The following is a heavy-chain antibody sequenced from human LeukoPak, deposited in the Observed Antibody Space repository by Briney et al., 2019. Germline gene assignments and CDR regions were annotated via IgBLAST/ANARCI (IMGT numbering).Heavy chain of an antibody. D-gene: IGHD3/OR15-3a*01. CDR1: GYTFTGYY. CDR3: AGDFGLGHYYFDY. CDR2: INPNSGGT. Sequence: ASVKVSCKASGYTFTGYYMHWVRQAPGQGLEWMGWINPNSGGTNYAQKFQGWVTMTRDTSISTAYMELSRLRSDDTAAYYCAGDFGLGHYYFDYWGQGTLVTVSS. J-gene: IGHJ4*02. V-gene: IGHV1-2*04.